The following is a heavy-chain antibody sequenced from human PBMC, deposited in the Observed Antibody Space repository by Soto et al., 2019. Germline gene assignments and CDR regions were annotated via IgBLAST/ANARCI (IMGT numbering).Heavy chain of an antibody. J-gene: IGHJ4*02. CDR3: ARLTGSKLGYFDY. CDR1: GFTVSNNY. CDR2: ITGSGDYT. V-gene: IGHV3-23*01. Sequence: PGGSLRLSCAVSGFTVSNNYMSWVRQAPGKGLEWVSAITGSGDYTSYADSVKGRFTISRDNSKNTLYLQMNSLRAEDTAVYYCARLTGSKLGYFDYWGQGTLVTVSS. D-gene: IGHD7-27*01.